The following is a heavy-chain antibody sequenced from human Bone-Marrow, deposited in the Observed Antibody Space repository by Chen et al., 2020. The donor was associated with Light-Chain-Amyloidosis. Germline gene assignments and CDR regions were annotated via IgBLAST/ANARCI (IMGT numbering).Heavy chain of an antibody. V-gene: IGHV3-23*04. Sequence: EVQLVESGGGLLQRGGSLRLSCAASGFAFSSYAMSWVRQAPGKGLEWVLTISGSGGRRYYGDFVKGRLTSSRDNSKNALFLQMNSLRAEDTAVYYCAKDISYDDILPGYPADAFDIWGQGTMVTVSS. D-gene: IGHD3-9*01. J-gene: IGHJ3*02. CDR3: AKDISYDDILPGYPADAFDI. CDR2: ISGSGGRR. CDR1: GFAFSSYA.